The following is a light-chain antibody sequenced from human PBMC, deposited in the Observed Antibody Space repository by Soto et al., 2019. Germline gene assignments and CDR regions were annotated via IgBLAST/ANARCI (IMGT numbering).Light chain of an antibody. V-gene: IGKV3-20*01. J-gene: IGKJ4*01. CDR1: QSVSSNY. CDR3: QRYGTSLPLT. CDR2: CAS. Sequence: LLLTHSPGTLSLSPRDRATVSCRASQSVSSNYLAWYQQKPGQAPRLLIYCASSRATGIPDRFSGSGSGTDFTLTISRLEPEDFAVYYCQRYGTSLPLTFGGGTKVDIK.